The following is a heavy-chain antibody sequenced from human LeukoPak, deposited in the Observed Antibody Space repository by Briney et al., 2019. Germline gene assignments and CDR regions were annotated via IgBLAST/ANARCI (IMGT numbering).Heavy chain of an antibody. J-gene: IGHJ3*02. CDR3: ARGKADSSGFYYGAFDI. Sequence: PGGSLRLSCVASGFTVGGNYMSWVRQAPGKGLEWVSGIYSGGYTYHADSVKGRFTISRDNSKSTLYLQMNSLRAEDTALYYCARGKADSSGFYYGAFDIWGQGTMVTVSS. CDR1: GFTVGGNY. V-gene: IGHV3-53*01. CDR2: IYSGGYT. D-gene: IGHD3-22*01.